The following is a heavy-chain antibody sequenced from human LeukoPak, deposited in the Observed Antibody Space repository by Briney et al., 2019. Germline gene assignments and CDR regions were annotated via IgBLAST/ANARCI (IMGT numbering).Heavy chain of an antibody. CDR2: INPNSGGT. Sequence: ASVKVSCKASGYTFTGYYMHWVRQAPGQGLEWMGWINPNSGGTNYAQKSQGRVTMTRDTSISTAYMELSRLRSDDTAVYYCARVRRYSSGWYGFPRAFDYWGQGTLVTVSS. CDR1: GYTFTGYY. J-gene: IGHJ4*02. V-gene: IGHV1-2*02. D-gene: IGHD6-19*01. CDR3: ARVRRYSSGWYGFPRAFDY.